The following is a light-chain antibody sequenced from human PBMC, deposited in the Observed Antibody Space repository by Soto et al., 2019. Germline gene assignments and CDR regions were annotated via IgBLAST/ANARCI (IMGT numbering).Light chain of an antibody. CDR3: QHSYSTLPWT. Sequence: DIQMTQSPSSLSASVGDRVTITCRASQSISSYLNWYQQKPGKAPKLLIYAASSLQSGVPSRCSGSGSATDFTITISSLQPEDFATYYCQHSYSTLPWTFGQGTKLEIK. J-gene: IGKJ2*02. CDR1: QSISSY. V-gene: IGKV1-39*01. CDR2: AAS.